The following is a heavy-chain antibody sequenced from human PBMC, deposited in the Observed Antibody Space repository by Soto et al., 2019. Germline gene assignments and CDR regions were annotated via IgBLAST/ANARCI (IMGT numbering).Heavy chain of an antibody. CDR2: INPSGGST. V-gene: IGHV1-46*01. Sequence: QVQLVQSGAEVKKPGASVKVSCKASGYTFTTYYMHWVRQAPGQGLEWMGIINPSGGSTSYAQKFQGRVTMTRETSTSTVYMELSSLRSEDTAVYSCARDSGSYSHFYYWGQGTLVSVSS. D-gene: IGHD1-26*01. CDR1: GYTFTTYY. CDR3: ARDSGSYSHFYY. J-gene: IGHJ4*02.